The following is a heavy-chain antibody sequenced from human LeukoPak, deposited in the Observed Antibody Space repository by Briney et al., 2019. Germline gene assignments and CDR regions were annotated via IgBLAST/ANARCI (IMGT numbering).Heavy chain of an antibody. CDR3: ARGFAAYDTSDYAFSYY. CDR2: MNPNSGDT. D-gene: IGHD3-22*01. CDR1: GYTFTNYD. J-gene: IGHJ4*02. Sequence: GASVTVSCKASGYTFTNYDLTWVRQAPGQGLEWMGWMNPNSGDTGYAQTFQGRLTMTRDTSISTAYMELSSLRSEDTAVYYCARGFAAYDTSDYAFSYYWGQGTLVTVSS. V-gene: IGHV1-8*01.